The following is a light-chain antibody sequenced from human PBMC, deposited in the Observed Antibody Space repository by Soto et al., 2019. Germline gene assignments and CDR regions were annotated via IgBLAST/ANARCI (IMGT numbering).Light chain of an antibody. CDR2: GAS. CDR3: QQYGSSGT. CDR1: QSVSSN. J-gene: IGKJ1*01. Sequence: EIVMTQSPGTLSVSPGEKATLSCRASQSVSSNLAWYQQRPGQAPRLLIYGASTRATGIPARFSGSGSGTDFTLTISRLEPEDFAVYYCQQYGSSGTFGQGTKVDI. V-gene: IGKV3-20*01.